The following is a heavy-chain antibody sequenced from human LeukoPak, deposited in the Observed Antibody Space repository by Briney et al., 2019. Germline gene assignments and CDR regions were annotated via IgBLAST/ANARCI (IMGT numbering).Heavy chain of an antibody. CDR2: ISSSSSYI. V-gene: IGHV3-21*01. D-gene: IGHD6-6*01. CDR3: ARDRGGGSSSSAFDI. J-gene: IGHJ3*02. Sequence: GGSLRLSCAASGFTLSSYSMNWVRQAPGKGLEWVSSISSSSSYIYYADSVKGRFTISRDNAKNSLYLQMNSLRAEDTAVYYCARDRGGGSSSSAFDIWGQGTMVTVSS. CDR1: GFTLSSYS.